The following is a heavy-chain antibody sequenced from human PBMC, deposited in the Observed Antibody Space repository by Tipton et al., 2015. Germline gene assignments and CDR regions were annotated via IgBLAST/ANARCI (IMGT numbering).Heavy chain of an antibody. D-gene: IGHD2-15*01. CDR3: ARDIVPNWFEP. Sequence: TLSLTCTVSGGSIRSYYWNWVRQSPGKGLEWIGYIYSSATTSYSSALRSRVTISMDTSKNQFSLNLTSVTAADTAIYYCARDIVPNWFEPWGQGILVTVSP. CDR1: GGSIRSYY. CDR2: IYSSATT. V-gene: IGHV4-59*01. J-gene: IGHJ5*02.